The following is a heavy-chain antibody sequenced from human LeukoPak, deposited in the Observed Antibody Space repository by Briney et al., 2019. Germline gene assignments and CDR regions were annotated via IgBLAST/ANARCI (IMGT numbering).Heavy chain of an antibody. V-gene: IGHV3-9*01. Sequence: GRSLRLSCAASGFTFDDYAMHWVRQAPGKGLEWVSGISWNSGSIGYADSVKGRFTISRDNAKNSMYLQMNSLRAEDTALYYCAKEIGEGGVMYYSILIGFYPPIYDYFGMEVGGQGTTVTVS. CDR3: AKEIGEGGVMYYSILIGFYPPIYDYFGMEV. D-gene: IGHD3-9*01. CDR2: ISWNSGSI. J-gene: IGHJ6*02. CDR1: GFTFDDYA.